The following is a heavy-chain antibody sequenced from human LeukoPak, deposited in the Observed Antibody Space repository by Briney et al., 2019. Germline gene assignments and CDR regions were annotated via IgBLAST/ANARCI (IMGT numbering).Heavy chain of an antibody. V-gene: IGHV3-9*01. CDR1: GFTFDDYA. CDR3: AKDHYGDYGGAFDY. Sequence: GGSLRLSCAASGFTFDDYAMHWVRQAPGKGLEWVSGISWNGGNIGYADSVKGRFTMSRDNAKNSLYLQMNSLRAEDTALYYCAKDHYGDYGGAFDYWGQGTLVTVSS. D-gene: IGHD4-17*01. CDR2: ISWNGGNI. J-gene: IGHJ4*02.